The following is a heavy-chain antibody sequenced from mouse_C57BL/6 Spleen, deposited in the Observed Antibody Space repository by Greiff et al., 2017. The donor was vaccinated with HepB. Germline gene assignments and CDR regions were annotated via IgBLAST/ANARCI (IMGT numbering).Heavy chain of an antibody. J-gene: IGHJ1*03. Sequence: EVQRVESGGGLVQPGGSLSLSCAASGFTFTDYYMSWVRQPPGKALEWLGFIRNKANGYTTEYSASVKGRFTISRDNSQSILYLQMNALRAEDSATYYCARYIKDYDYDLYWYFEVWGTGTTVTVSS. V-gene: IGHV7-3*01. CDR2: IRNKANGYTT. CDR1: GFTFTDYY. CDR3: ARYIKDYDYDLYWYFEV. D-gene: IGHD2-4*01.